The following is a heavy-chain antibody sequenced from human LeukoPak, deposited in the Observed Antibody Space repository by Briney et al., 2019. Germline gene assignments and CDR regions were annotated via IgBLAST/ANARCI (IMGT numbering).Heavy chain of an antibody. V-gene: IGHV4-30-4*01. D-gene: IGHD6-13*01. Sequence: TSETLSLTCTVSGGSISSGDYYWSWIRQPPGKGLEWIGYIYYSGSTYYNPSLKSRVTISVDTSKNQFSLKLSSVTAADTAVYYCAKQMGATGTGFDYWGQGTLVTVSS. CDR2: IYYSGST. CDR3: AKQMGATGTGFDY. CDR1: GGSISSGDYY. J-gene: IGHJ4*02.